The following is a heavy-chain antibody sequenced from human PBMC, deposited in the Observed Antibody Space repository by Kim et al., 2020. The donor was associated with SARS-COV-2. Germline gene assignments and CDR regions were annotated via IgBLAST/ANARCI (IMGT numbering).Heavy chain of an antibody. J-gene: IGHJ4*02. Sequence: GGSLRLSCAASGFTFSSYWMSWVRQAPGKGLEWVANIKQDGSEKYYVDSVKGRFTISRDNAKNSLYLQMNSLRAEDTAVYYCARAGNEFGELWAYWGQGTLVTVSS. V-gene: IGHV3-7*01. CDR2: IKQDGSEK. CDR1: GFTFSSYW. D-gene: IGHD3-10*01. CDR3: ARAGNEFGELWAY.